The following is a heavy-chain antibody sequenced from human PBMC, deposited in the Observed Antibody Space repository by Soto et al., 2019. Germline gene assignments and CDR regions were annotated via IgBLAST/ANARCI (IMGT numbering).Heavy chain of an antibody. J-gene: IGHJ6*02. Sequence: PGGSLRLSCAGSGFTFSNAWMTWVRQAPGKGLEWVGRIKSKTDGGTTYYAVPVKGRFTISRDDSKDTLYLQMNSLKTEDAAVYYCTTDLYKWNFYGMDVWGQGTTVTVSS. CDR1: GFTFSNAW. CDR2: IKSKTDGGTT. V-gene: IGHV3-15*01. D-gene: IGHD1-20*01. CDR3: TTDLYKWNFYGMDV.